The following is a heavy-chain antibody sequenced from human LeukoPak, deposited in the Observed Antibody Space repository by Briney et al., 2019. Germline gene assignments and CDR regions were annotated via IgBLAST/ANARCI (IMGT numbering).Heavy chain of an antibody. CDR3: ARVNINNWHSCDY. V-gene: IGHV4-4*02. CDR2: IYHSGSP. J-gene: IGHJ4*02. D-gene: IGHD1-1*01. Sequence: SETLSLTCAVSGGSISSNNWWGWVRQPPGKGLEWIGEIYHSGSPNYNPSLKSRVTISVDRSRNHFSLNLSSVTAADTAVYYCARVNINNWHSCDYWGQGTLVTVSS. CDR1: GGSISSNNW.